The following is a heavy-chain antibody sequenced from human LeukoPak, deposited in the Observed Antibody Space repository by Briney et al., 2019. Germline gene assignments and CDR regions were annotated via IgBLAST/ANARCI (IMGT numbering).Heavy chain of an antibody. D-gene: IGHD2-2*01. CDR1: GGSFSGYY. CDR2: INHSGST. J-gene: IGHJ5*02. Sequence: SETLSLNCAVYGGSFSGYYWSWIRQPPGKGLEWIGEINHSGSTNYNPSLKSRVTISVDTSKNQFSLKLSSVTAADTAVYYCARTIVVVPAADKSGWFDPWGQGTLVTVSS. V-gene: IGHV4-34*01. CDR3: ARTIVVVPAADKSGWFDP.